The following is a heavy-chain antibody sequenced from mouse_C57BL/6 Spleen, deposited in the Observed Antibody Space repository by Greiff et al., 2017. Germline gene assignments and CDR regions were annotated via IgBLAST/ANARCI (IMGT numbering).Heavy chain of an antibody. CDR1: GYTFTSHL. J-gene: IGHJ2*01. CDR2: IHPSDSVT. Sequence: VQLPQTGAELVKPGASVKVSCKASGYTFTSHLMHWVKQRPGPGLEWSGRIHPSDSVTNYNQKFKGKATLTVDKSSSTAYMQLSSLTSEDSAVYYCAISGTGDYWGQGTTLTVSS. D-gene: IGHD3-1*01. V-gene: IGHV1-74*01. CDR3: AISGTGDY.